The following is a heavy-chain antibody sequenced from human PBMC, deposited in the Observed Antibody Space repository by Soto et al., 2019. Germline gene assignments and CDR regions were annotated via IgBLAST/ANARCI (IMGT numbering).Heavy chain of an antibody. Sequence: QVQLVESGGGVVQPGRSLRLSCAAFGFTFSSYAMHWVRQAPGRGVEWVAVISYDGSNIYYADSVKGRFTISRDNSKNTLYLQMNSLRAEDTAVYYCARDRSIAVPFDYWGQGTLVTVSS. CDR3: ARDRSIAVPFDY. V-gene: IGHV3-30-3*01. J-gene: IGHJ4*02. CDR1: GFTFSSYA. CDR2: ISYDGSNI. D-gene: IGHD6-19*01.